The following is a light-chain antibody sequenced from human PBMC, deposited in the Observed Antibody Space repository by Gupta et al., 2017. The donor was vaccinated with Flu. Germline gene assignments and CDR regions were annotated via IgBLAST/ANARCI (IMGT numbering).Light chain of an antibody. J-gene: IGKJ4*01. Sequence: ALTQSPRTLSLSPGERATLSCRASQSVSSTYLSCYQRKPGQAPRLLIYGASSRATGIPDMISGSGSGTYFTLTISRLEPEYFAVYYCQHYDNSPFTFGGGTKVEIK. CDR1: QSVSSTY. CDR3: QHYDNSPFT. CDR2: GAS. V-gene: IGKV3-20*01.